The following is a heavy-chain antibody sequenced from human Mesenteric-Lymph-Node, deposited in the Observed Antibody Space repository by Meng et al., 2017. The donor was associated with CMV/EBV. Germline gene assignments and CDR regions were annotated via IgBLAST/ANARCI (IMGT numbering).Heavy chain of an antibody. CDR2: TSGNSGST. CDR1: GSTFSSYG. D-gene: IGHD2-8*01. CDR3: ARDRGGPNYYYYGMDV. J-gene: IGHJ6*02. Sequence: GGSLRLSCAASGSTFSSYGMHWVRQAPGKGLEWVSGTSGNSGSTYYADSVKGRFTISRDNSKNTLYLQMNSLRAEDTAVYYCARDRGGPNYYYYGMDVWGQGTTVTV. V-gene: IGHV3-NL1*01.